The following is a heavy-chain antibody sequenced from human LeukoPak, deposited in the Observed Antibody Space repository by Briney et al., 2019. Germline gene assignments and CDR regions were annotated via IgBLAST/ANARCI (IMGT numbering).Heavy chain of an antibody. J-gene: IGHJ4*02. CDR2: IYYSGST. CDR3: ARRTPTGGDFLSDYVWGSYRYTGPIDY. D-gene: IGHD3-16*02. CDR1: GGSISSSSYY. Sequence: SETLSLTCTVSGGSISSSSYYWGWVRQPPGKGLEWIGSIYYSGSTYYNPSLKSRVTISVDTSKNQFSLKLSSVTAADTAVYYCARRTPTGGDFLSDYVWGSYRYTGPIDYWGQGTLVTVSS. V-gene: IGHV4-39*01.